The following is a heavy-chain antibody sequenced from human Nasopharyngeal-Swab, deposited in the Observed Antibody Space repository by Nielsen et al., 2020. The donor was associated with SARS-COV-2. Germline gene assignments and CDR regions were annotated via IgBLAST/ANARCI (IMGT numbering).Heavy chain of an antibody. V-gene: IGHV3-48*04. CDR1: GFRGYD. Sequence: LSLTCAVSGFRGYDMNWVRQAPGKGLEWLSYISGSSGTIYYADSVKGRFIISRDNAKKSLFLQMNSLRAEDTAVYYCASEHPAEYALDVWGLGTTVTVS. J-gene: IGHJ6*02. CDR2: ISGSSGTI. CDR3: ASEHPAEYALDV.